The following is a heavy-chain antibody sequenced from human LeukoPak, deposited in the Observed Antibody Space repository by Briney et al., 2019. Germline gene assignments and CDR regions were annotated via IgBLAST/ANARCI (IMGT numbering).Heavy chain of an antibody. Sequence: GGSLRLSCAASGFTFSNYWMHWVRQAPVKGLVWVSRIKGDGSYTNYADSVKGRFTISRDNAKNTLYLQMNSLRAEDTAVYFCARRPYSDTSGRLSDVWGQGTTVTVSS. CDR1: GFTFSNYW. J-gene: IGHJ6*02. V-gene: IGHV3-74*01. D-gene: IGHD3-22*01. CDR3: ARRPYSDTSGRLSDV. CDR2: IKGDGSYT.